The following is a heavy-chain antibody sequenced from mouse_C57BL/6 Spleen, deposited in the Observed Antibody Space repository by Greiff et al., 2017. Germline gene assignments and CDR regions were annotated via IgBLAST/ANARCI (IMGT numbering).Heavy chain of an antibody. CDR2: INPSNGGT. Sequence: VKLQQPGTELVKPGASVKLSCKASGYTFTSYWMHWVKQRPGQGLEWIGNINPSNGGTNYNEKFKSKATLTVDKSSSTAYMQLSSLTSEDSAVYYCARPDWDVAWFAYWGQGTLVTVSA. CDR3: ARPDWDVAWFAY. J-gene: IGHJ3*01. CDR1: GYTFTSYW. D-gene: IGHD4-1*01. V-gene: IGHV1-53*01.